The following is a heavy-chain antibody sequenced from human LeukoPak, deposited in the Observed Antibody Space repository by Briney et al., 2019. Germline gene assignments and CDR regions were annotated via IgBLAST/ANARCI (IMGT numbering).Heavy chain of an antibody. J-gene: IGHJ4*02. CDR3: ARGSEYYYDSSGYTY. V-gene: IGHV3-74*01. Sequence: GGSLGLSCAASGFTFSSYWMSWVRQAPGKGLVWVSRINSDGSSTSYADSVKGRFTISRDNAKNTLYLQMNSLRAEDTAVYYCARGSEYYYDSSGYTYWGQGTLVTVSS. D-gene: IGHD3-22*01. CDR2: INSDGSST. CDR1: GFTFSSYW.